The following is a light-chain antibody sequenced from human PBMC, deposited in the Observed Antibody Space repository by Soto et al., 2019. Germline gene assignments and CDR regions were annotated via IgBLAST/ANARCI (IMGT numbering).Light chain of an antibody. V-gene: IGKV3-20*01. Sequence: EVVLTQSPGTLSLSPGERATLSCRASQTVGSSYLAWYQQKPGQAPRLLIYGASSRATGIPDRFSGSGSGTDFTLTSSRLEPEDFGVYYCQQYGTSPWMFVQGTKVEIK. CDR2: GAS. J-gene: IGKJ1*01. CDR3: QQYGTSPWM. CDR1: QTVGSSY.